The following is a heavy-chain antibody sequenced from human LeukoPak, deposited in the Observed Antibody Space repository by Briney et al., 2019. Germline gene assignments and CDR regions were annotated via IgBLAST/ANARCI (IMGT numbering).Heavy chain of an antibody. CDR3: ARGYCSGGSCYYFDY. CDR1: GGTFSSYA. D-gene: IGHD2-15*01. J-gene: IGHJ4*02. V-gene: IGHV1-69*04. CDR2: IIPILGIA. Sequence: ASVKVSCKASGGTFSSYAISWVRQAPGQGLEWMGRIIPILGIANYEQKFQGRVTITADKSTSTAYMELSSLRSEDTAVYYCARGYCSGGSCYYFDYWGQGTLVTVSS.